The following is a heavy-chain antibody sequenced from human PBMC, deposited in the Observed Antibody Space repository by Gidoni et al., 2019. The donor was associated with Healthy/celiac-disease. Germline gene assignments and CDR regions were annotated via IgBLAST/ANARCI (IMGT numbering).Heavy chain of an antibody. J-gene: IGHJ4*02. CDR1: GGSISSGGYS. Sequence: QVQLQESGPGLVKPSQTLSLTCAVSGGSISSGGYSWSWIRQPPGKGLEWIGYIYYSGSTYYNPSLKSRVTISVDTSKNQFSLKLSSVTAADTAVYYCASAQLDGRYYFDYWGQGTLVTVSS. CDR3: ASAQLDGRYYFDY. CDR2: IYYSGST. D-gene: IGHD5-18*01. V-gene: IGHV4-30-4*07.